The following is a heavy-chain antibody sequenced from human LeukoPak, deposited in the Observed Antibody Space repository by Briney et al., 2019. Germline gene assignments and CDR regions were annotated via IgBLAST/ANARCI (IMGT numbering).Heavy chain of an antibody. CDR2: IYTSGST. CDR1: GGSISSYY. D-gene: IGHD1-26*01. V-gene: IGHV4-4*07. J-gene: IGHJ4*02. Sequence: KPSETLSLTCTVSGGSISSYYWSWIRQPAGKGLEWIGRIYTSGSTNYNPSLKSRVTMSVDTSKNQFSLKLSSVTAADTAVYYCARGWVVGATLHYYFDYWGQGSLVTVSS. CDR3: ARGWVVGATLHYYFDY.